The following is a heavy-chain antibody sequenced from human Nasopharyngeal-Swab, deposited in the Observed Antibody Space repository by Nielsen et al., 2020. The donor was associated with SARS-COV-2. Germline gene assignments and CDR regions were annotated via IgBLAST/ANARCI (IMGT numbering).Heavy chain of an antibody. V-gene: IGHV1-2*02. J-gene: IGHJ4*02. CDR2: INPHSRGT. Sequence: ASVKVSCKASGYTFPSYGISWVRQAPGQGLEWMGWINPHSRGTKYAQKFQGRVTMTSDTSINTAYMELRRLRSDDTAVYYCARDDYGDYGYFGHWGQGTLVTVSS. D-gene: IGHD4-17*01. CDR3: ARDDYGDYGYFGH. CDR1: GYTFPSYG.